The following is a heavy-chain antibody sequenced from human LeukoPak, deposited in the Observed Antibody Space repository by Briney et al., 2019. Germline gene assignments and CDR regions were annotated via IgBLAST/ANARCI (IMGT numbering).Heavy chain of an antibody. V-gene: IGHV3-30*18. J-gene: IGHJ4*02. CDR3: AKAYGSGSSLRDYFDY. CDR1: GFTFSSYG. Sequence: GGSLRLSCAASGFTFSSYGMYWVRQAPGKGLGWVAVISYDGSNKYYADSVKGRFTISRDNSKNTLYLQMNSLRAEDTAVYYCAKAYGSGSSLRDYFDYWGQGTLVTVSS. CDR2: ISYDGSNK. D-gene: IGHD3-10*01.